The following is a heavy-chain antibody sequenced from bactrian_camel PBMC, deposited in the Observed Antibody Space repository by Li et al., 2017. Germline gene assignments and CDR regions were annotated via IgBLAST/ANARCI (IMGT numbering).Heavy chain of an antibody. D-gene: IGHD4*01. J-gene: IGHJ4*01. CDR2: INGGGVNT. Sequence: VQLVESGGGLVQPGGSLRLSCAASGFPFSNYAMIWVRQAPGKGLEWLSAINGGGVNTYYADSVKGRFTVSRYNAENTLYLQLNDLQTEDTAMYYCAKAWGPLYSDYGGALNYWGQGTQVTVS. V-gene: IGHV3S31*01. CDR1: GFPFSNYA. CDR3: AKAWGPLYSDYGGALNY.